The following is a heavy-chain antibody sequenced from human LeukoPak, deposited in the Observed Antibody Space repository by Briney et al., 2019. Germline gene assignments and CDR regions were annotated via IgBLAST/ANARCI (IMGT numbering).Heavy chain of an antibody. CDR2: IYYSGST. V-gene: IGHV4-59*01. CDR3: ARGPYCSSSSCTSV. Sequence: SETLSLTCTVSGGSISTYYWSWIRQPPGKGLEWIGNIYYSGSTNYNPSLKSRVTISVDTSKNQFSLELTSVTAADTAVYYCARGPYCSSSSCTSVWGQGTLVTVSS. CDR1: GGSISTYY. D-gene: IGHD2-2*01. J-gene: IGHJ4*02.